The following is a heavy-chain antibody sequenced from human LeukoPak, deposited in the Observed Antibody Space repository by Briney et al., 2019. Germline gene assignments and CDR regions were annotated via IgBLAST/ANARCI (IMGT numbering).Heavy chain of an antibody. D-gene: IGHD5-18*01. CDR1: GFTLSTYW. CDR3: ARDTRRDTYYHGMDV. J-gene: IGHJ6*02. V-gene: IGHV3-7*04. Sequence: GGSLRLSCAASGFTLSTYWMNCVRQAPGKGLEWVANINQDGSEKLYVDSVRGRFTISRDNAKNSLYLQMNSLRAEDTAVYYCARDTRRDTYYHGMDVWGQGTTVTVSS. CDR2: INQDGSEK.